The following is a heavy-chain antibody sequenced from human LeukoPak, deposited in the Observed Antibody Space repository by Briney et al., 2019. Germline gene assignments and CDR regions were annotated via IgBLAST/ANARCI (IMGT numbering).Heavy chain of an antibody. D-gene: IGHD3-10*01. V-gene: IGHV1-46*01. CDR3: ARDKGQYGSGTRGFTWFDP. CDR1: GYTFTRYY. J-gene: IGHJ5*02. CDR2: ISPSGGST. Sequence: ASVKVSCKAFGYTFTRYYMHWVRQAPGQGPEWMGVISPSGGSTTYAQKFQGRVTLTRDMSTSTDYLELSSLRSEDTAVYYCARDKGQYGSGTRGFTWFDPWGQGTLVTVSS.